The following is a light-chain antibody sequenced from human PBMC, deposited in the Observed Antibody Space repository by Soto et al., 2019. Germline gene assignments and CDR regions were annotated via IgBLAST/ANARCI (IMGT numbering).Light chain of an antibody. CDR3: QAWDSRTDHYV. V-gene: IGLV3-21*02. Sequence: SYELTQPPSVSVAPGQTTSITCGGSNIGEKSVHWYQQKPGQAPVLVVYDDSDRPSGVPERFSGSNSGNTATLTISRVEAEDEADYYCQAWDSRTDHYVFGGGTKLTVL. J-gene: IGLJ1*01. CDR1: NIGEKS. CDR2: DDS.